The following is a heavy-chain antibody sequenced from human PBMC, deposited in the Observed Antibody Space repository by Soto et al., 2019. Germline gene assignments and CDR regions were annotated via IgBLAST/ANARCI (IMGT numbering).Heavy chain of an antibody. D-gene: IGHD4-17*01. CDR3: AKNRGRVTTGGAFDI. CDR2: IHGGGNSA. Sequence: GGSLRLSCAASGFTFSGYAMSWVRQAPGKGLEWVSVIHGGGNSAYYADSVKGRFTISRDNSKNTLYLQMSSLRGEDTAVYYCAKNRGRVTTGGAFDIWGQGTMVTVSS. V-gene: IGHV3-23*01. J-gene: IGHJ3*02. CDR1: GFTFSGYA.